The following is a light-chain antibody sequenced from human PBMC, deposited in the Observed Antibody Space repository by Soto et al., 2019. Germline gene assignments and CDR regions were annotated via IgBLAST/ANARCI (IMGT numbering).Light chain of an antibody. CDR2: EVS. CDR1: SSDVGCYYY. J-gene: IGLJ1*01. Sequence: QSALTQPPSASGSPGQSVTISCTGTSSDVGCYYYVSWYQQHPGKAPKLMIYEVSQRPSGVPDRFSGSKSGKTASLTVSGLQAEDEADYYCSSYAGTNTPYVFGTGTKVTVL. CDR3: SSYAGTNTPYV. V-gene: IGLV2-8*01.